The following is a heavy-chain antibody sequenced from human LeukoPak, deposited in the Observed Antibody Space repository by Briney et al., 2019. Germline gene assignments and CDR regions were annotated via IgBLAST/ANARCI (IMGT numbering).Heavy chain of an antibody. V-gene: IGHV3-15*01. D-gene: IGHD1-26*01. CDR3: TRISGSSSGPFDF. CDR2: IKNKDDGGTE. Sequence: GGSLRLSCAATGFTFDDYAMHWVRQAPGKGLEWVGRIKNKDDGGTEEYSAPVEGRFTISRDDSKNTLYLQMNSLKSEDTGVYYCTRISGSSSGPFDFWGQGSLVTVSS. J-gene: IGHJ4*02. CDR1: GFTFDDYA.